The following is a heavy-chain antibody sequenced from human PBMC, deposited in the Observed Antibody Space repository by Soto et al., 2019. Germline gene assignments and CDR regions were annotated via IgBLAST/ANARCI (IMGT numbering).Heavy chain of an antibody. CDR1: GGSIRSYY. CDR2: IYYSGST. CDR3: ARGRFFGVVIKGGGSDL. J-gene: IGHJ5*02. V-gene: IGHV4-59*08. D-gene: IGHD3-3*01. Sequence: PSETLSLTSTVSGGSIRSYYWSWIRQPPGKGLEWIGYIYYSGSTNYNPSLKSRVTISVDTSKNQFSLKLSSVTAADTAVYYCARGRFFGVVIKGGGSDLWGQGTRVPVPS.